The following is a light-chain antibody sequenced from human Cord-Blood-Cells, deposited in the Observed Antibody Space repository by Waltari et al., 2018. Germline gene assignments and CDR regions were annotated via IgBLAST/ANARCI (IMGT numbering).Light chain of an antibody. J-gene: IGLJ3*02. CDR3: NSRDSSDNHWV. V-gene: IGLV3-19*01. CDR2: GKN. Sequence: SSELTHDPAVSVASGHTVRITCHGDSLRSYYASGYQPKPGQAPVLVIYGKNNRPKGVTVRFAGSGSGNTASLNITGAQVEDEDDDYCNSRDSSDNHWVFGGGTKLTVL. CDR1: SLRSYY.